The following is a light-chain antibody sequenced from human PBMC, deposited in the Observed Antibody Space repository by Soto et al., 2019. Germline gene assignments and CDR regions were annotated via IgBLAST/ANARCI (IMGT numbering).Light chain of an antibody. CDR3: QQSYSNPPYT. Sequence: DIQMTQSPSSLSASVGDRVTITCRASQSISNYLNWYQQKPGKAPNLLIYAASSLQSGVPSRFSGSGSGTDFTLTISSLQPEDFATYYCQQSYSNPPYTFGQGTKVDIK. CDR2: AAS. V-gene: IGKV1-39*01. J-gene: IGKJ2*01. CDR1: QSISNY.